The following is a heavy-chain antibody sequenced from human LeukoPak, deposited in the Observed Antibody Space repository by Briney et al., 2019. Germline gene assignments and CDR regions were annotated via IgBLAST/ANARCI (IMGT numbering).Heavy chain of an antibody. D-gene: IGHD4-11*01. V-gene: IGHV3-21*01. CDR1: RFTFSSYS. J-gene: IGHJ3*02. Sequence: PGGSLRLSCAASRFTFSSYSMNWVRQAPGKGLEWVSSISSSSTYIYYADSLKGRFTISRDNAKKSLYLQMNSLRAEDTAVYYCARDWYNNSDAFDIWGQGTMVTVSS. CDR2: ISSSSTYI. CDR3: ARDWYNNSDAFDI.